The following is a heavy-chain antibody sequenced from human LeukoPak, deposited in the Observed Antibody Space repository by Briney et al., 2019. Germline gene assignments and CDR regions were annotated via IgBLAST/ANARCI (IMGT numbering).Heavy chain of an antibody. J-gene: IGHJ4*02. V-gene: IGHV3-48*03. CDR3: ARSREALDY. Sequence: GGSLRLSCAACGFTFSSYEMNWVRQAPGKGLEWVSYISSSGSTIYYADSVKGRFTISRDNAKNSLYLQMNSLRAEDTAVYYCARSREALDYWGQGTLVTVSS. D-gene: IGHD6-6*01. CDR2: ISSSGSTI. CDR1: GFTFSSYE.